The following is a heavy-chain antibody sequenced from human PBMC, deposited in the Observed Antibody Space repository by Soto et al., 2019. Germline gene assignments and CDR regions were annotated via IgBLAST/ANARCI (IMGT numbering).Heavy chain of an antibody. D-gene: IGHD3-10*01. V-gene: IGHV3-21*01. CDR3: AREAHNPLYYYGSGSSDY. CDR2: ISSSSSYI. CDR1: GFTFSSYS. Sequence: PGGSLRLSCAASGFTFSSYSMNWVRQAPGKGLEWVSSISSSSSYIYYADSVKGRFTISRDNAKNSLYLQMNSLRAEDTAVYYCAREAHNPLYYYGSGSSDYWGQGTLVTVSS. J-gene: IGHJ4*02.